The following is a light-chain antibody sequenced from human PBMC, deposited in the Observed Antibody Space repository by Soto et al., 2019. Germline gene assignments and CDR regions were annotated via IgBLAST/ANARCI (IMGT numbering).Light chain of an antibody. Sequence: QSVLTQPASVSGSPGQSITISCTGTSSDVGAYDYVSWYQQHPDKAPKLMIYEVSNRPSGVSNRFSGSKSVNTATLTISGLQAYYEDDYECSAYTSRSTKDFGTGTKVPVL. CDR2: EVS. CDR3: SAYTSRSTKD. CDR1: SSDVGAYDY. V-gene: IGLV2-14*03. J-gene: IGLJ1*01.